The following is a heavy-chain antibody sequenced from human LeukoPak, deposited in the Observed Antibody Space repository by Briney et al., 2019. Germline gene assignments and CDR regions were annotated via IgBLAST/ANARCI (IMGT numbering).Heavy chain of an antibody. D-gene: IGHD6-19*01. CDR3: ARAQGLVSPGAFDI. CDR1: GDSVSSNSAA. V-gene: IGHV6-1*01. CDR2: TYYRSKWYN. J-gene: IGHJ3*02. Sequence: SQTLSLTCAMSGDSVSSNSAAWNWIRQSPSRGLEWLGRTYYRSKWYNDYAVSVKSRITINPDTSKNQFSLQLNSVTPEDTAVYYCARAQGLVSPGAFDIWGQGTMVTVSS.